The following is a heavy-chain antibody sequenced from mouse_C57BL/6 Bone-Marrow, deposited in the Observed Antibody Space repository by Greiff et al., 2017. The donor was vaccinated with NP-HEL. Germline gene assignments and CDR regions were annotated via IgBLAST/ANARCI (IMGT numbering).Heavy chain of an antibody. Sequence: QVQLQQPGAELVKPGASVKLSCKASGYTFTSYWMHWVKPRPGQGLEWIGMIHPNSGSTNYNEKFKSKATLTVDKSSSTAYMQLSSLTSEDSAVYYCAGAIITTPAWFAYWGQGTLVTVSA. CDR2: IHPNSGST. CDR3: AGAIITTPAWFAY. V-gene: IGHV1-64*01. D-gene: IGHD1-1*01. J-gene: IGHJ3*01. CDR1: GYTFTSYW.